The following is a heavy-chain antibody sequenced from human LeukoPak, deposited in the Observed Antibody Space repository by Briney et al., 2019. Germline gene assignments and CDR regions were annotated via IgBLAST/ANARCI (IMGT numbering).Heavy chain of an antibody. CDR1: GFTFSSYE. J-gene: IGHJ5*02. Sequence: PGGPLRLSCAASGFTFSSYEMHWVRQAPGKGLEWVSYISSSGSNIYYADSVKGRFTISRDNSKNTLYLQMNSLRAEDTAVYYCAKDSFSSGSSWYVRFGWFDPWGQGTLVTVSS. V-gene: IGHV3-48*03. CDR3: AKDSFSSGSSWYVRFGWFDP. CDR2: ISSSGSNI. D-gene: IGHD6-13*01.